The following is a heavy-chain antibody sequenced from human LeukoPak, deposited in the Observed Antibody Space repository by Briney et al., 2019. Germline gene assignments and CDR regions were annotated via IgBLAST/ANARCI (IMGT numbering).Heavy chain of an antibody. CDR3: ASTDSSGWYVWDH. D-gene: IGHD6-19*01. V-gene: IGHV3-21*01. J-gene: IGHJ4*02. CDR1: GFTFSSYS. CDR2: ISSSSSYI. Sequence: PGGSLRLSCAASGFTFSSYSMNWVRQAPGKGQERVSSISSSSSYIYYADSVKGRFTISRDNAKNSLYLQMNSLRAEDTAVYYCASTDSSGWYVWDHWGQGTLVTVSS.